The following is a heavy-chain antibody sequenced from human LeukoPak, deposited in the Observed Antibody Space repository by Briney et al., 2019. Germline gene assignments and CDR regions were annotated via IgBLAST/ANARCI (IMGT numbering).Heavy chain of an antibody. Sequence: PGGSLRLSCAASGFTSDAYGMTWVRQAPGKGLEWVSGINWNGGTTGYADSVKGRFTISRDNAKNSLYLQMSSLRAEDTALYHCARTRYSGSYGGADYWGQGTLVTVSS. D-gene: IGHD1-26*01. CDR1: GFTSDAYG. CDR2: INWNGGTT. V-gene: IGHV3-20*01. J-gene: IGHJ4*02. CDR3: ARTRYSGSYGGADY.